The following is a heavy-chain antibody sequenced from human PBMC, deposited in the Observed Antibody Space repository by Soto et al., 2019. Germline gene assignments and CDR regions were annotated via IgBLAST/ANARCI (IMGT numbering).Heavy chain of an antibody. CDR3: AKKSTDSSGYSDY. CDR1: GFTFDNYV. Sequence: GGSLRLSCAASGFTFDNYVMSWVRQAPGKGLDWVSAISGGGGSTYYADSVQGRFTISRDNSKNTLNLQMDSLRAEDTAVYYCAKKSTDSSGYSDYWGQGTVVTVSS. CDR2: ISGGGGST. V-gene: IGHV3-23*01. D-gene: IGHD2-2*01. J-gene: IGHJ4*02.